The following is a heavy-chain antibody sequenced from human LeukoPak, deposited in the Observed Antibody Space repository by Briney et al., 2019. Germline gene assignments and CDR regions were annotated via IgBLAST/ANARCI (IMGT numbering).Heavy chain of an antibody. CDR1: EFTFSTYW. CDR2: INGDTSGT. CDR3: ARDRWELLEFDY. J-gene: IGHJ4*02. D-gene: IGHD1-26*01. V-gene: IGHV3-74*01. Sequence: PGGSLRLSCAASEFTFSTYWMHWVRQVPGKGLVWISRINGDTSGTSYAESVKGRFTISRDNAKNTVYLQMNSLRVDDTAVYYCARDRWELLEFDYWGQGVLVTVSS.